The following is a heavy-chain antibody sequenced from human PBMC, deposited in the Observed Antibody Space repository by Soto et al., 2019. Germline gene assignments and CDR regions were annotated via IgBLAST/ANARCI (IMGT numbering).Heavy chain of an antibody. CDR2: IYYSGST. D-gene: IGHD3-22*01. V-gene: IGHV4-31*03. J-gene: IGHJ5*02. CDR3: ARDRILGYYYDSSGPRGGWFDP. Sequence: PSETLSLTCTVSGGSISSGGYYWSWIRQHPGKGLEWIGYIYYSGSTYYNPSLKSRVTISVDTSKNQFSLKLSSVTAADTAVYYCARDRILGYYYDSSGPRGGWFDPWGQGTLVTVSS. CDR1: GGSISSGGYY.